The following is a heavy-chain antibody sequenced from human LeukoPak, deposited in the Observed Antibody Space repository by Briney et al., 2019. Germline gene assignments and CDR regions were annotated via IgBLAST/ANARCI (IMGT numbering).Heavy chain of an antibody. CDR2: IIPIFGTA. CDR1: GGTFSSYA. D-gene: IGHD4-17*01. CDR3: ARDYNVGGDRGGFDY. V-gene: IGHV1-69*13. Sequence: SVKVSCKASGGTFSSYAISWVRQAPGQGLEWMGGIIPIFGTANYAQKFQGRVTITADESTSTAYMELSSLRSEDTAVYYCARDYNVGGDRGGFDYWGQGTLVTVSS. J-gene: IGHJ4*02.